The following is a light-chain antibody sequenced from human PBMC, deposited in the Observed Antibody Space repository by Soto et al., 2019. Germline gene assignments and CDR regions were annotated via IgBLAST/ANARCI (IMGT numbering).Light chain of an antibody. Sequence: IVLTQSPGPLSLSPGEIATLSCRASQSVSGNNLVWYQQKPGQPPRLLIHGASNKATSIPDRFSGSGSGTDLSLTVSSLEPADFDVYVCQQYGSTPWTCGKGTKVEIK. V-gene: IGKV3-20*01. CDR3: QQYGSTPWT. CDR2: GAS. J-gene: IGKJ1*01. CDR1: QSVSGNN.